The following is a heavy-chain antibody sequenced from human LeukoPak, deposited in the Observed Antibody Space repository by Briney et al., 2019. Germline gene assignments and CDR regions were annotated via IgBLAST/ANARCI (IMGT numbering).Heavy chain of an antibody. Sequence: SETLSLTCTVSGGSISSGGYYWSWIRQHPGKGLEWIGYIYYSGSTYYNPSLKSRVTISVDTSKNQFSLKLSSVTAADTAVYYCARVTRKDSAFGIWGQGTMVTVSS. J-gene: IGHJ3*02. D-gene: IGHD1-14*01. CDR3: ARVTRKDSAFGI. CDR1: GGSISSGGYY. V-gene: IGHV4-31*03. CDR2: IYYSGST.